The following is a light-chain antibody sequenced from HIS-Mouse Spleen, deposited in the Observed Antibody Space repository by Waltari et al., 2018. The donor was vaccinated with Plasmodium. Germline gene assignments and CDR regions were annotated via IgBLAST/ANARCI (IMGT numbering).Light chain of an antibody. V-gene: IGKV3-20*01. Sequence: EIVLTQSPGTLSLSPGERATLSCRASQSVSSSYLAWYQQKPGQASRLLIYGASSRATGIPDRFRGSGSGTDFTLTISRLEPEDFAVYYCQQYGSSPYTFGQGTKLEIK. CDR2: GAS. CDR1: QSVSSSY. CDR3: QQYGSSPYT. J-gene: IGKJ2*01.